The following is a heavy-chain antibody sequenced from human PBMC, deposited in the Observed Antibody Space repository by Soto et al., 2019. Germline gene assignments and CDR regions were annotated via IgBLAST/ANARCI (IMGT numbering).Heavy chain of an antibody. D-gene: IGHD6-13*01. V-gene: IGHV4-34*01. CDR1: GGSFSGDS. J-gene: IGHJ4*02. CDR2: INPSGST. Sequence: QIQLQQWGAGLLKPSETLSLTCAVYGGSFSGDSWTCIRQPPGKGLEWIGEINPSGSTNYNPSLKRRVTISVDTSKNQFSLKLTSVTAADTAVYYCARDRKEYSSSWYVDWGQGTLVTVSS. CDR3: ARDRKEYSSSWYVD.